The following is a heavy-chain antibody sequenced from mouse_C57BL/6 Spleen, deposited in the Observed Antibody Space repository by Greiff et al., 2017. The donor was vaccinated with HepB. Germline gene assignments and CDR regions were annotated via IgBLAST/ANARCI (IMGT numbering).Heavy chain of an antibody. CDR3: ARAPRYDYPYYFDY. CDR1: GYTFTDYN. D-gene: IGHD2-4*01. V-gene: IGHV1-18*01. J-gene: IGHJ2*01. Sequence: DVQLQESGPELVKPGASVKIPCKASGYTFTDYNMDWVKQSHGKSLEWIGDINPNNGGTIYNQKFKGKATLTVDKSSSTAYMELRSLTSEDTAVYYCARAPRYDYPYYFDYWGQGTTLTVSS. CDR2: INPNNGGT.